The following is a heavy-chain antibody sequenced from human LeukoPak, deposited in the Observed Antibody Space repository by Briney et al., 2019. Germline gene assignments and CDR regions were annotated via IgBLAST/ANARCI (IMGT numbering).Heavy chain of an antibody. J-gene: IGHJ5*02. CDR2: TYYSGST. D-gene: IGHD3-10*01. Sequence: SETLSLTCGVCVGSNSSGDYYGSWIRQPPGKGLEWIGYTYYSGSTYYNPSLKSRITISVDTSRSQFSLKLSSVTAADTAVYYCARVQVRGIIIIGYNWFDPWGQGTPVTVSS. CDR3: ARVQVRGIIIIGYNWFDP. CDR1: VGSNSSGDYY. V-gene: IGHV4-30-4*01.